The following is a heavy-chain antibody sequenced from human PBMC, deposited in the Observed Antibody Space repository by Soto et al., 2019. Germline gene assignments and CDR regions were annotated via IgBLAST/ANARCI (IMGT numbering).Heavy chain of an antibody. D-gene: IGHD3-22*01. CDR2: IKQDGSEK. J-gene: IGHJ4*02. Sequence: PGGSLRLSCAASGFTFSSYWMSWVRQAPGKGLEWVANIKQDGSEKYYVDSVKGRFTISGDNAKNSLYLQMNSLRAEDTAVYYCARVYDSSGYFPHYYFAYWGQGTPVPVSS. V-gene: IGHV3-7*05. CDR3: ARVYDSSGYFPHYYFAY. CDR1: GFTFSSYW.